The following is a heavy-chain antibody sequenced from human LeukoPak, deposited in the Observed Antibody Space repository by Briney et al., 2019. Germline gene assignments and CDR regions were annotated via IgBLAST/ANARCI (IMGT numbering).Heavy chain of an antibody. CDR3: ARVGGYSGYDDY. CDR1: GGSISSGSYY. Sequence: SETLSLTCTVSGGSISSGSYYWSWIRQPAGKGLEWIGRIYTSGSTNYNPSLKSRVTMSVDTSKNQFSLKLSSVAAADTAVYYCARVGGYSGYDDYWGQGTLVTVSS. D-gene: IGHD5-12*01. CDR2: IYTSGST. V-gene: IGHV4-61*02. J-gene: IGHJ4*02.